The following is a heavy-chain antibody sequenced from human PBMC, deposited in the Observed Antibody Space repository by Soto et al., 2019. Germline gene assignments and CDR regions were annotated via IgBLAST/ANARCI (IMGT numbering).Heavy chain of an antibody. CDR3: ARAGNWDYYDSSGYYSSHYYYYYGMDV. CDR1: GGSISSGGYS. Sequence: SETLSLTCAVPGGSISSGGYSWSWIRQPPGKGLEWIGYIYHSGSTYYNPSLKSRVTISVDRSKNQFSLKLSSVTAADTAVYYCARAGNWDYYDSSGYYSSHYYYYYGMDVWGQGTTVTVSS. CDR2: IYHSGST. J-gene: IGHJ6*02. V-gene: IGHV4-30-2*01. D-gene: IGHD3-22*01.